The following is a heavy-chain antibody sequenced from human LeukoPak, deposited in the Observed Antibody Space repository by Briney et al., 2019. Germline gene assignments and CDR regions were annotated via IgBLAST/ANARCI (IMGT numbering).Heavy chain of an antibody. V-gene: IGHV1-69*02. D-gene: IGHD1-1*01. CDR2: IIPILGIA. Sequence: SVKVSCKASGGTFSSYTISWVRQAPGQGLEWMGRIIPILGIANYAQKFQGRVTITADKSTSTAYMELSSLRSEDTAVYYCAVSAGNDSPDYYYYYMDVRGKGTTVTVS. J-gene: IGHJ6*03. CDR1: GGTFSSYT. CDR3: AVSAGNDSPDYYYYYMDV.